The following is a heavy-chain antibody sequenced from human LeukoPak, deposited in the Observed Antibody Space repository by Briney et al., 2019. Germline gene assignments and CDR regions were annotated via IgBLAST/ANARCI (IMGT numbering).Heavy chain of an antibody. J-gene: IGHJ5*02. CDR2: IIPILGIA. CDR3: ARDRAGPPDPFDP. D-gene: IGHD1-14*01. CDR1: GGTFSSYT. Sequence: SVKVSCKASGGTFSSYTISWVRQAPGQGLEWMGRIIPILGIANYAQKFQGRVTITADTSTSTAYMELRSLRSDDTAVYYCARDRAGPPDPFDPWGQGTLVTVSS. V-gene: IGHV1-69*04.